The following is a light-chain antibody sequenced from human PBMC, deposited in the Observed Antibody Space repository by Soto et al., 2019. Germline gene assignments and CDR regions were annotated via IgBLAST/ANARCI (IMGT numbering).Light chain of an antibody. V-gene: IGKV3-15*01. CDR1: QSVSSN. Sequence: EIVMTQSPATLSVSPGERATLSCRASQSVSSNLAWYQQKPGQAPRLLIYGASTRATGIPARFSGSGSGTEFTLTISSLHSEDFAVYYCQQYNNWPPEYTFGQGTKQEIQ. J-gene: IGKJ2*01. CDR3: QQYNNWPPEYT. CDR2: GAS.